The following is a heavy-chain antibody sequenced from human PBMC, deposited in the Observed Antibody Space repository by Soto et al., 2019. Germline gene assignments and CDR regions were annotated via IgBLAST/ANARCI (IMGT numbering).Heavy chain of an antibody. CDR3: AKSPYYFHIDV. V-gene: IGHV3-23*01. CDR1: GFTFNSYA. CDR2: ISGSGGTT. J-gene: IGHJ6*03. Sequence: GGSLRLSCAASGFTFNSYAMSWVRQAPGKGLEWVSAISGSGGTTYYADSVKGRFTISRDNSKNTLSLQLNSLRAEDTAVYYCAKSPYYFHIDVWGKGTTVTVSS.